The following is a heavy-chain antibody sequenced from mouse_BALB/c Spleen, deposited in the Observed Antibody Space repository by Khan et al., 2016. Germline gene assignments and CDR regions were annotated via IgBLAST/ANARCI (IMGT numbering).Heavy chain of an antibody. J-gene: IGHJ3*01. CDR1: GFTFSNYW. CDR3: TRRGWFAY. V-gene: IGHV6-6*02. CDR2: IRLKSNNYAT. Sequence: EVKLEESGGGLVQPGGSMKLSCVASGFTFSNYWMNWVRQSPEKGLEWVAEIRLKSNNYATHYAESVKGRFTISRDDSKSSGYLQMNNLRAEDTGIYYCTRRGWFAYWGQGTLVTVSA.